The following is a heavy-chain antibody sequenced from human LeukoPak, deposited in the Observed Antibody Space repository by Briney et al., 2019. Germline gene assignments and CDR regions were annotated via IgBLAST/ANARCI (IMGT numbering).Heavy chain of an antibody. CDR3: ARHAGGYDSRTDY. D-gene: IGHD5-18*01. CDR2: FYPGDSDT. Sequence: GESLKISCKGSGYSFTSYWIGWVRQMPGKGLEWMGIFYPGDSDTRYSPSCEGQVTIPEDKSITTAYLKWSSLKASEPALNSVARHAGGYDSRTDYRGEGTLVT. CDR1: GYSFTSYW. J-gene: IGHJ4*02. V-gene: IGHV5-51*01.